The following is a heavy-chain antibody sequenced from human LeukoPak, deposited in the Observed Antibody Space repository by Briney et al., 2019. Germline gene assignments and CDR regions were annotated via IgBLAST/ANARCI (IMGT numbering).Heavy chain of an antibody. CDR1: GFTFSDYY. V-gene: IGHV3-11*04. D-gene: IGHD3-22*01. CDR3: ARDLHYYDSSGYYPAGY. Sequence: GGSLRLSCAASGFTFSDYYMSWIRQAPGEGLEWVSYISSSGSTIYYADSVKGRFTISRDNAKNSLYLQMNSLRAEDTAVYYCARDLHYYDSSGYYPAGYWGQGTLVTVSS. CDR2: ISSSGSTI. J-gene: IGHJ4*02.